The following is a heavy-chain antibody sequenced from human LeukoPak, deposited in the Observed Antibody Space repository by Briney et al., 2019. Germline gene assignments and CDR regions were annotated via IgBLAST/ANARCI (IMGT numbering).Heavy chain of an antibody. V-gene: IGHV4-34*01. CDR1: GGSVSGYY. J-gene: IGHJ5*02. Sequence: SETLSFTCAVYGGSVSGYYWSWIRQPPGKGLEWIGEINHSGSTNYNPSLKSRVTISVDTSKNQFSLKLSSVTAADTAVYYCARGRGYFLVANWFDPWGQGTLVTVSS. CDR3: ARGRGYFLVANWFDP. CDR2: INHSGST. D-gene: IGHD5-12*01.